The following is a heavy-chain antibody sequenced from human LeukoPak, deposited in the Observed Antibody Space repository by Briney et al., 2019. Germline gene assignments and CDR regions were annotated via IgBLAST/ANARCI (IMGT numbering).Heavy chain of an antibody. Sequence: ASVKVSCKXPGYTFTGYYMHWVRQAPGQGLEWMGRINPNSGGTNYAQKFQGRVTMTRDTSISTAYMELSRLRSDDTAVYYCARIYSGSSARHFDYWGQGTLVTVSS. CDR3: ARIYSGSSARHFDY. J-gene: IGHJ4*02. CDR2: INPNSGGT. CDR1: GYTFTGYY. D-gene: IGHD1-26*01. V-gene: IGHV1-2*06.